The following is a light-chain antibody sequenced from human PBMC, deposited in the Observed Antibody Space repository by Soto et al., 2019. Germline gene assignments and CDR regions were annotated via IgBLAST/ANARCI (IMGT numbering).Light chain of an antibody. Sequence: QSVLTQPPSVSAAPGQKVTISCSGSSSNIGSNYVSWYQQLPGTTLKLLIYDNNKRPSGIPDRFSGSKSGTSATLGITGLQTGDEADYYCGTWDSSLSAAVFGGGTQLTVL. CDR2: DNN. CDR3: GTWDSSLSAAV. CDR1: SSNIGSNY. J-gene: IGLJ7*01. V-gene: IGLV1-51*01.